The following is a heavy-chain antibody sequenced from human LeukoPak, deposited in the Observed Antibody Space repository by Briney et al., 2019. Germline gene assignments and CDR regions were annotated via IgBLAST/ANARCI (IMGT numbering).Heavy chain of an antibody. CDR1: GFTFSNAW. CDR2: MKSKTDGVTT. CDR3: ARDNGFDY. Sequence: GGSLRLSCAASGFTFSNAWMSWVRQAQGKGLEWVGRMKSKTDGVTTDYAAPVKGRFTISRDDSKNTLYLQMNSLRAEDTAVYYCARDNGFDYWGQGTLVTVSS. J-gene: IGHJ4*02. V-gene: IGHV3-15*01.